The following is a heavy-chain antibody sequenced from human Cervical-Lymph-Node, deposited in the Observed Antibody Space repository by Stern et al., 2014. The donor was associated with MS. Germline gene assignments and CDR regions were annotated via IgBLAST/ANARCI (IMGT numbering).Heavy chain of an antibody. Sequence: QVQLVQSGSELKKPGASVKVSCKVSGYTFTDYAINWVRQAPGQGLEWMGWINPNTGDPTSAQGFTGRFVFSLDTSVTTAYLQISSLKAEDTAVYYCARLPVGYDRSGYGGHAFDIWGQGTMVTVSS. V-gene: IGHV7-4-1*02. D-gene: IGHD3-22*01. J-gene: IGHJ3*02. CDR2: INPNTGDP. CDR1: GYTFTDYA. CDR3: ARLPVGYDRSGYGGHAFDI.